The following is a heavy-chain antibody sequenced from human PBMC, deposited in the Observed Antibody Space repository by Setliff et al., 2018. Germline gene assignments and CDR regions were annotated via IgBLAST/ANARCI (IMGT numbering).Heavy chain of an antibody. Sequence: HGESLKISCAASGFTFSTHSMNWVRQAPGKGLEWVSSISRSSTYIYYADSMKGRFTISRDNAKNSLYLQMNSLRAEDTAVYYCASAGHSGSWFPFDAFHIWGQGTMVTVSS. CDR2: ISRSSTYI. D-gene: IGHD6-13*01. CDR3: ASAGHSGSWFPFDAFHI. V-gene: IGHV3-21*01. CDR1: GFTFSTHS. J-gene: IGHJ3*02.